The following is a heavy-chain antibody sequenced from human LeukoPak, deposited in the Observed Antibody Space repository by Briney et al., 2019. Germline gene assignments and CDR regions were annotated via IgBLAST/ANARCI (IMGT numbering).Heavy chain of an antibody. J-gene: IGHJ5*02. D-gene: IGHD1-14*01. CDR2: ISGGGGST. CDR3: AKGSGINHYHWIDP. CDR1: GFTFSSYA. Sequence: GGSLSLSCAASGFTFSSYAMSWVRQAPGKGLEWVSGISGGGGSTYYADSVKGRFTISRDNSKNTLYLQMDSLRAEDTALYYCAKGSGINHYHWIDPWGQGTLVTVSS. V-gene: IGHV3-23*01.